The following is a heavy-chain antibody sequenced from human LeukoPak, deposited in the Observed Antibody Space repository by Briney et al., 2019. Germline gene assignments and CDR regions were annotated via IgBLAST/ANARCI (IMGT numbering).Heavy chain of an antibody. CDR1: GFTFSTYT. CDR2: ISDSGRTT. CDR3: AKLVGGTPFDY. V-gene: IGHV3-23*01. Sequence: GGSLRLSCAASGFTFSTYTMSWVRQAPGKGLEWVSAISDSGRTTDYADSVKGQFTISRDNSKNTLYLQMNSLRAEDTAVYYCAKLVGGTPFDYWGQGTLVTVSS. D-gene: IGHD1-26*01. J-gene: IGHJ4*02.